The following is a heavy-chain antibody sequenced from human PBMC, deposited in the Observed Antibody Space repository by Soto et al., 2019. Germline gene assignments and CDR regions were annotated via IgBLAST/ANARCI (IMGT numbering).Heavy chain of an antibody. D-gene: IGHD3-9*01. CDR2: ISGSGGST. CDR3: AKPPHYDILTGYYSGFFGY. Sequence: GGSLRRSCAASGFTFSSSAMSWVRQAPGKGLEWVSAISGSGGSTYYADFVKGRSTTSRDNSKNTLYLQMNSLRAEDTAVYYCAKPPHYDILTGYYSGFFGYWGQGTLVTVSS. J-gene: IGHJ4*02. CDR1: GFTFSSSA. V-gene: IGHV3-23*01.